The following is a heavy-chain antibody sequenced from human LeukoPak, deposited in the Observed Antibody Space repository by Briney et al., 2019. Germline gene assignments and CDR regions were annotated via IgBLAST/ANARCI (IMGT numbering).Heavy chain of an antibody. J-gene: IGHJ5*02. V-gene: IGHV4-30-4*01. CDR1: GGSISSGDYY. CDR2: IYYSGST. CDR3: ARGRTFGTEFGP. D-gene: IGHD2-8*02. Sequence: PSQTLSLTCTVSGGSISSGDYYWSWIRQPPGKGLEWIGYIYYSGSTYYNPSLKSRVTITVDTSKNQFSLKLSSVTAADTAVYYCARGRTFGTEFGPWGQGTLVTVSS.